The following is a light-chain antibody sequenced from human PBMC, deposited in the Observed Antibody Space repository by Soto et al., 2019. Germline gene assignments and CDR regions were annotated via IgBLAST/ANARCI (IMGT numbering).Light chain of an antibody. J-gene: IGKJ4*01. CDR3: QHYYSTPPA. CDR1: QRILSSSNNKNY. Sequence: DIVMTQSPDSLTVSLGERATINCKSSQRILSSSNNKNYLVWYQQKPGQPPKVLINWASTRESGVPDRISGSGSGADFTLTISSLQAEDVSVYYCQHYYSTPPAVGGGTKLEIK. V-gene: IGKV4-1*01. CDR2: WAS.